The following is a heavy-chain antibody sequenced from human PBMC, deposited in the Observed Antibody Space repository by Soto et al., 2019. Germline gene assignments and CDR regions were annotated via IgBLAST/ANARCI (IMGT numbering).Heavy chain of an antibody. CDR3: ARDPSNTRGKRIWFDP. CDR1: GYTFTSHG. CDR2: ISAYNGDT. Sequence: QVQLVQSGAEVKKPGASVKVSCKASGYTFTSHGINWVRQAPGQGLELMGWISAYNGDTKYEQKFQGRVTMTTDASSSTAYMALKSLSSDDTAVYFCARDPSNTRGKRIWFDPWGQGTQVTVSS. J-gene: IGHJ5*02. V-gene: IGHV1-18*04. D-gene: IGHD1-1*01.